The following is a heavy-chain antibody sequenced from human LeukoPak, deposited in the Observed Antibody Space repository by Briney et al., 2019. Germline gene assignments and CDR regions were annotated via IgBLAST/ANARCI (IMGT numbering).Heavy chain of an antibody. CDR3: ARDWYYYDSSGHRDSSDY. D-gene: IGHD3-22*01. J-gene: IGHJ4*02. Sequence: ASQTLSLTCTVSGGSISSGGYYWSWIRQHPGKGLEWIGYIYYSGSTYYNPSLKSRVTISVDTSKNQFSLKLSSVTAADTAVYYCARDWYYYDSSGHRDSSDYWGQGTLVTVSS. CDR1: GGSISSGGYY. V-gene: IGHV4-31*03. CDR2: IYYSGST.